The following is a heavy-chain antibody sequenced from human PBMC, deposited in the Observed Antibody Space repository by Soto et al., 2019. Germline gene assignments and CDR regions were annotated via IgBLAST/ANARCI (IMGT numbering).Heavy chain of an antibody. J-gene: IGHJ6*02. CDR3: ARMNRDYYYYGMDV. CDR1: GDSISSSKW. Sequence: SESLSLTCGVSGDSISSSKWWTWVRQTPGNGLEWIGKIDHNGVANYNPSLEGRVTISKDISKNQISLKVTSVTAADSAVYYCARMNRDYYYYGMDVWGQGATVTVSS. V-gene: IGHV4-4*02. CDR2: IDHNGVA.